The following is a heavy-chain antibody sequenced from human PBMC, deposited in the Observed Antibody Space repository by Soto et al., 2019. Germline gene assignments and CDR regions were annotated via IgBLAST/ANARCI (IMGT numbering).Heavy chain of an antibody. Sequence: PSETLSLTCTVSGGSISSYYWSWIRQPPGKGLEWIGYIYYSGSTNYNPSLKSRVTISVDTSKNQFSLKLSSVTAADTAVYYCATSMVRGVINYYYYYMDVWGKGTTVTVSS. CDR2: IYYSGST. V-gene: IGHV4-59*01. CDR3: ATSMVRGVINYYYYYMDV. J-gene: IGHJ6*03. D-gene: IGHD3-10*01. CDR1: GGSISSYY.